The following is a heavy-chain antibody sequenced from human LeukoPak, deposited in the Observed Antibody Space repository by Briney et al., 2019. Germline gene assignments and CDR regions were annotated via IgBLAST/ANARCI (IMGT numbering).Heavy chain of an antibody. CDR3: AKCGNSGCHLIDY. Sequence: GGSLRLSCAASGCTFNTNAMSWVRQAPGKGLEWVSAISGRTGGTYYAGSVKGRFTISRDNSKSTLYLQMDSLRAEDTAVYYCAKCGNSGCHLIDYWGQGALVTVSS. J-gene: IGHJ4*02. CDR2: ISGRTGGT. V-gene: IGHV3-23*01. D-gene: IGHD5-12*01. CDR1: GCTFNTNA.